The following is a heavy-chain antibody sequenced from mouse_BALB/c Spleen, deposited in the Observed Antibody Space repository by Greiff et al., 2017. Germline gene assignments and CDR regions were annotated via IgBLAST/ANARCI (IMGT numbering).Heavy chain of an antibody. CDR3: TRSYDGYIWFAY. D-gene: IGHD2-3*01. Sequence: QVQLKQSGADLVKPGASVKLSCTASGYTFTSYYMYWVKQRPGQGLEWIGEINPSNGGTNFNEKFKSKATLTVDKSSSTAYMQLSSLTSEDSAVYYCTRSYDGYIWFAYWGQGTLVTVSA. CDR1: GYTFTSYY. J-gene: IGHJ3*01. V-gene: IGHV1S81*02. CDR2: INPSNGGT.